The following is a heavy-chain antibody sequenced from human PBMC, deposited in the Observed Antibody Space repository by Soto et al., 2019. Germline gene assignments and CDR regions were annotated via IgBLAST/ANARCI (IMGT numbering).Heavy chain of an antibody. Sequence: ASVKVSWKASGYAFTSYCISWVLQAPGQGLEWMGWISAYNGNTNYAQKLQGRVTMTTDTSTSTAYMELRSLRSDDTAVYYCARENNRGYYDFWSGQIFGMDVWGQGTTVTVSS. V-gene: IGHV1-18*01. J-gene: IGHJ6*02. CDR2: ISAYNGNT. D-gene: IGHD3-3*01. CDR3: ARENNRGYYDFWSGQIFGMDV. CDR1: GYAFTSYC.